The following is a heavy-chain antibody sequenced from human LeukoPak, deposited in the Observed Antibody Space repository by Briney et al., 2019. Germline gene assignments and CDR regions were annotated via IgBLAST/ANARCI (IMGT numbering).Heavy chain of an antibody. D-gene: IGHD3-22*01. CDR2: ISSSSSYI. V-gene: IGHV3-21*01. CDR3: AREGGYYDSSGYGAFGY. CDR1: GFTFSSYS. Sequence: GGSLRLSCAASGFTFSSYSMNWVRQAPGKGLEWVSSISSSSSYIYYADSVKGRFTISRDNAKNSLYLQMNSLRAEDTAVYYCAREGGYYDSSGYGAFGYWGQGTLVTVSS. J-gene: IGHJ4*02.